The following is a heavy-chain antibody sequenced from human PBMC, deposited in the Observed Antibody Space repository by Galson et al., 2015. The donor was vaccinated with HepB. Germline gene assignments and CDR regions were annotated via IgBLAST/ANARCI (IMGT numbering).Heavy chain of an antibody. CDR2: IRHKAFGGTT. CDR1: GFTFGDYA. D-gene: IGHD2-2*01. V-gene: IGHV3-49*03. CDR3: ARRYCSSTNCYFDY. J-gene: IGHJ4*02. Sequence: SLRLSCAASGFTFGDYAMSWFRQAPGKGLEWVGFIRHKAFGGTTDYAASVKGRFTISRDDSKGIAYLQMNSLKTEDTAVYFCARRYCSSTNCYFDYWGQGTLVTVSS.